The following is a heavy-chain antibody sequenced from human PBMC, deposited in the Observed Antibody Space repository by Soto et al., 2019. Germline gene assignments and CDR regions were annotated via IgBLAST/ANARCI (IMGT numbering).Heavy chain of an antibody. Sequence: GGSLRLSCAASGFTVSSNYMSWVRQAPGKGLEWVSVIYSGGSTYYADSVKGRFTISRDNSKNRLYVQMNSLRAEDTAVYYCATSALGSDAFDIWGQGTMVTVSS. CDR3: ATSALGSDAFDI. V-gene: IGHV3-66*01. J-gene: IGHJ3*02. CDR2: IYSGGST. D-gene: IGHD3-16*01. CDR1: GFTVSSNY.